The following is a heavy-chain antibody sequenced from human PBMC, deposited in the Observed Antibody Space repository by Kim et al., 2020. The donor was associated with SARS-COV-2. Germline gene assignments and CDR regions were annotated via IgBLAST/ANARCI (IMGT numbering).Heavy chain of an antibody. D-gene: IGHD3-10*01. J-gene: IGHJ6*02. CDR1: GFTFSSYS. Sequence: GGSLRLSCAASGFTFSSYSMNWVRQAPGKGLEWVSSISTSSSYIYYADSVKGRFTISRDNAKNSLYLQMNSLRAEDTAVYYCARDSNYYGSERNYYYGMDVWGQGTTVTVSS. CDR3: ARDSNYYGSERNYYYGMDV. CDR2: ISTSSSYI. V-gene: IGHV3-21*01.